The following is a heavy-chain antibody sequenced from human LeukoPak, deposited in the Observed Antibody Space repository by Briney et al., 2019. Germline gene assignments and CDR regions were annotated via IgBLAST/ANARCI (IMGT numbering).Heavy chain of an antibody. J-gene: IGHJ4*02. Sequence: GGSLRLSCAASGFTFSSYDMHWVRQATGKGLEWVSAIGTAGDTYYPGSVKGRFTISRENAKNSLYLQMNSLRAGDTAVYYCAREKTRAWARYGDTGFDYWGQGTLVTVSS. CDR2: IGTAGDT. D-gene: IGHD4-17*01. V-gene: IGHV3-13*04. CDR3: AREKTRAWARYGDTGFDY. CDR1: GFTFSSYD.